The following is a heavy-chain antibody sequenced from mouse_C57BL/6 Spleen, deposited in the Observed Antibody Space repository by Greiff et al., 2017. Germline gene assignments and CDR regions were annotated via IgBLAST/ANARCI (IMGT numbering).Heavy chain of an antibody. V-gene: IGHV5-4*01. CDR1: GFTFSSYA. CDR2: ISDGGSYT. J-gene: IGHJ1*03. D-gene: IGHD2-12*01. Sequence: EVKLVESGGGLVKPGGSLKLSCAASGFTFSSYAMSWVRQTPEKRLEWVATISDGGSYTYYPDNVKGRFTISRDNAKNNLYLQMSHLKSEDTAMYYCARDKGDDDWYFDVWGTGTTVTVSS. CDR3: ARDKGDDDWYFDV.